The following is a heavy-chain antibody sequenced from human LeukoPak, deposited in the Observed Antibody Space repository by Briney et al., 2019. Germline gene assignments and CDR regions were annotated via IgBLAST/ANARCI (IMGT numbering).Heavy chain of an antibody. J-gene: IGHJ4*02. V-gene: IGHV4-59*12. D-gene: IGHD5-18*01. CDR2: IYYSGSA. Sequence: SETLSLTCSVSGGSISSYYWSWIRQPPGEGLEWIGYIYYSGSANCNPSLKSRVTISVDTSKNQFSLKLSSVTAADTAVYYCARARGYSYGIFDYWGQGTLVTVSS. CDR3: ARARGYSYGIFDY. CDR1: GGSISSYY.